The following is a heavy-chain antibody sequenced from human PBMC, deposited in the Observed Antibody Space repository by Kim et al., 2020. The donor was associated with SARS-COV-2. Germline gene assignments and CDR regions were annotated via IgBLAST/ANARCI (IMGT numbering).Heavy chain of an antibody. CDR3: ARAGGSYSLGTTFYY. J-gene: IGHJ4*02. CDR1: GGTFSSYA. Sequence: SVKVSCKASGGTFSSYAISWVRQAPGQGLEWMGGIIPIFNRTKYAQKVQGRVTITADESTSTAYMELSSLRSEDTAVYYCARAGGSYSLGTTFYYWGQGTRVTVSS. D-gene: IGHD3-10*01. V-gene: IGHV1-69*13. CDR2: IIPIFNRT.